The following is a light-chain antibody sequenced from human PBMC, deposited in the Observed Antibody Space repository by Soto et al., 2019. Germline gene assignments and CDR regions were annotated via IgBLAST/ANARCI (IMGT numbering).Light chain of an antibody. Sequence: EIVMTQSPATLSVSPGERATLSCRASQSVGTYLAWYQQKPGQAPRLLIYGASTRAAGISPRFSGGGSGTEFTLTISTLQSEDVAVYYCQQYNDWPRTFGQGTKVVIK. J-gene: IGKJ1*01. V-gene: IGKV3-15*01. CDR1: QSVGTY. CDR2: GAS. CDR3: QQYNDWPRT.